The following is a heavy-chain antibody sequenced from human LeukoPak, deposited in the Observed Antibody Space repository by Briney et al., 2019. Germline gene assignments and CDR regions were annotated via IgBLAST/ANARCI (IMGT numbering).Heavy chain of an antibody. V-gene: IGHV1-24*01. CDR2: FDPEDGET. CDR3: ARGGGPYDYVWGSYRYTESYYYGMDV. CDR1: GYTLTELS. J-gene: IGHJ6*02. D-gene: IGHD3-16*02. Sequence: ASVKVSCKVSGYTLTELSMHWVRQAPGKGLEWMGGFDPEDGETIYAQKFQGRVTMTEDTSTDTGYMELSSLRSEDTAVYYCARGGGPYDYVWGSYRYTESYYYGMDVWGQGTTGSVFS.